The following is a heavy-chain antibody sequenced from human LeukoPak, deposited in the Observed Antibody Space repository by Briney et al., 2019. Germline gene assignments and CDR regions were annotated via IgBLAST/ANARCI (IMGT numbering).Heavy chain of an antibody. D-gene: IGHD2-2*01. J-gene: IGHJ6*03. CDR3: ARGPPAATRYYYYYYYMDV. CDR2: IDHSGST. V-gene: IGHV4-34*01. Sequence: SETLSLTCAVYGGSFSGYYWSWIRQPPGKGLELIGEIDHSGSTNYNPSLKSRVTISVDTSENQFSLKLSSVTAADTAVYYCARGPPAATRYYYYYYYMDVWGKRTTVTVSS. CDR1: GGSFSGYY.